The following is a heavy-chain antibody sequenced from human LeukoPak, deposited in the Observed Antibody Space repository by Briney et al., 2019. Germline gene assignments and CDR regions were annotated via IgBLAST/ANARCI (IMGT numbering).Heavy chain of an antibody. Sequence: PGGSLRLSCAASGFTFSTYALHWVRQAPGKGLEWVSLISYDGSNKYYADSVKGRFTISRDTSKNTLYLQMNSLTTEDTAVYYCARGFWSGYYTFDYWGQGTLVTVSS. CDR1: GFTFSTYA. J-gene: IGHJ4*02. CDR3: ARGFWSGYYTFDY. D-gene: IGHD3-3*01. V-gene: IGHV3-30-3*01. CDR2: ISYDGSNK.